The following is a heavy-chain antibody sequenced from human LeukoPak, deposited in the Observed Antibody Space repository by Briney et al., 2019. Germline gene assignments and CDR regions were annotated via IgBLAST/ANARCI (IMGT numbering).Heavy chain of an antibody. D-gene: IGHD3-22*01. CDR2: IYYSGNT. J-gene: IGHJ4*02. V-gene: IGHV4-39*07. CDR1: GGSISRYY. CDR3: ASTSPKYYYESSGYSSLFDN. Sequence: SETLSLTCTVSGGSISRYYWGWIRQPPGKGLEWIGTIYYSGNTYYNPSLKSRLTISVDTSKNQFSLKLRSVTAADTALYYCASTSPKYYYESSGYSSLFDNWGQGTLVTVSS.